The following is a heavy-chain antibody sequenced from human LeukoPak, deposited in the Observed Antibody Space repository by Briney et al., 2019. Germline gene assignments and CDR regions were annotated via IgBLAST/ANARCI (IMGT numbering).Heavy chain of an antibody. J-gene: IGHJ4*02. CDR1: GFTFRSFW. CDR3: VRGRRYFDY. CDR2: IKQDGSEK. V-gene: IGHV3-7*01. Sequence: GGSLRLSCAASGFTFRSFWMSWVRQAPGKGLEWVASIKQDGSEKYYADSVKGRFTISRDNSKNSLYLQMNSLRAEDTAVYYCVRGRRYFDYWGQGTLVTVSS.